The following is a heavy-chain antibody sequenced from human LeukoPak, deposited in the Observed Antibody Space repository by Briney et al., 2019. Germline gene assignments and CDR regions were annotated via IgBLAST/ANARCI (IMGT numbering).Heavy chain of an antibody. CDR1: GGSISSGGYY. J-gene: IGHJ6*02. V-gene: IGHV4-31*03. CDR2: IYYSGST. D-gene: IGHD4-11*01. Sequence: SQTLSLTCTVSGGSISSGGYYWSWLRQHPGKGLEGIGYIYYSGSTYYNPSLKSRVTISVDTSKNQFSLKLSSVTAADTAVYYCARDTFATTVTMNYYYYGMDVWGQGTTVIVSS. CDR3: ARDTFATTVTMNYYYYGMDV.